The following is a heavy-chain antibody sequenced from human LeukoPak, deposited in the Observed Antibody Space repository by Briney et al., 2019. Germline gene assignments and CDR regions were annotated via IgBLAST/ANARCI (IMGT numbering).Heavy chain of an antibody. V-gene: IGHV3-33*06. CDR2: IWYDGSNK. D-gene: IGHD1-1*01. J-gene: IGHJ4*02. CDR3: AKDWKSVFDY. Sequence: GGSLRLSCAASGFTFSSYGMHWVRQAPGKGLEWVAVIWYDGSNKYYTDSMKGRFTISRDNSKNTLYLQMNSLRAEDTAVYYCAKDWKSVFDYWGQGTLVTVSS. CDR1: GFTFSSYG.